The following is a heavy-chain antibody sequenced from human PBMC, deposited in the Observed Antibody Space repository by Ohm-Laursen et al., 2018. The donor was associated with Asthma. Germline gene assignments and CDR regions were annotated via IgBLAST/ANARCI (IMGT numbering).Heavy chain of an antibody. D-gene: IGHD6-19*01. J-gene: IGHJ6*02. CDR3: AKDLTAVAGHYYYYGMDV. CDR1: GFTFSSYG. Sequence: SLRLSCTASGFTFSSYGMHWGRQAPGKGLEWVAVISYDGSNKYYADSVKGRFTISRDNSKNTLYLQMNSLRAEDTAVYYCAKDLTAVAGHYYYYGMDVWGQGTTVTVSS. CDR2: ISYDGSNK. V-gene: IGHV3-30*18.